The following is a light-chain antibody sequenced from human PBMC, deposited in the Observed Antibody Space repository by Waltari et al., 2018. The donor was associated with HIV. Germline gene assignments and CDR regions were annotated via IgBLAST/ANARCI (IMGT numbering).Light chain of an antibody. J-gene: IGLJ3*02. CDR2: NTN. CDR3: MVYMGSGIWV. CDR1: SGSVSTSYH. V-gene: IGLV8-61*01. Sequence: QTVVTQEPSFSVSPGGTVTLTCGLSSGSVSTSYHPTWHQQTPGQAQSTLIYNTNTRSSGVPDRFSGSILGNKAALTITGAQADDECDYYCMVYMGSGIWVFGGGTKVTVL.